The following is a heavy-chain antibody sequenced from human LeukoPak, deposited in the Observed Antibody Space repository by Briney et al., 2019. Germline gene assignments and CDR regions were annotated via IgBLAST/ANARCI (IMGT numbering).Heavy chain of an antibody. V-gene: IGHV1-24*01. CDR1: GYSLTQLS. J-gene: IGHJ4*02. CDR3: AILLEDYAFSTGSAKDY. CDR2: LDPVDGET. D-gene: IGHD3-3*01. Sequence: ASVKVSCKVSGYSLTQLSMHWVRQGIGRGLEWMGGLDPVDGETIYAQKFQGRVTMTENTSTDTAYMELSSLRSDDTAVYYCAILLEDYAFSTGSAKDYWGQGTLVTVSS.